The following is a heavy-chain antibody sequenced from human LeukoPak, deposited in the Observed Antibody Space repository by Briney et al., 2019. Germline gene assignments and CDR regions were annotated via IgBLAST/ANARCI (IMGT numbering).Heavy chain of an antibody. CDR1: GGSISNYY. V-gene: IGHV4-59*01. CDR2: IYYSGST. CDR3: GRVNYYHYYMDV. Sequence: PSGTLSLTCTVSGGSISNYYWSWLRQPPGKGLEWIGYIYYSGSTRYNPSLKSRFAISVDTSKNQFSLKVSSVTAADTAVYYCGRVNYYHYYMDVWGKGTTVTVPS. J-gene: IGHJ6*03.